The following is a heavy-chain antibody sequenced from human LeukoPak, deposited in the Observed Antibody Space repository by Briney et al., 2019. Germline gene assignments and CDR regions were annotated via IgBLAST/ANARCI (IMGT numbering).Heavy chain of an antibody. CDR1: DGSFSGYY. J-gene: IGHJ5*01. Sequence: PSETLSLTCGVYDGSFSGYYWSWIRQPPGKGLEWIGEINHRGSTKYNPSLKSRVTISVDTSKNQFSLKLSSVTAADTAVYYCARVFEGQYYGSGTYYDRNWFDPWGQGTLVTVSS. CDR2: INHRGST. D-gene: IGHD3-10*01. V-gene: IGHV4-34*01. CDR3: ARVFEGQYYGSGTYYDRNWFDP.